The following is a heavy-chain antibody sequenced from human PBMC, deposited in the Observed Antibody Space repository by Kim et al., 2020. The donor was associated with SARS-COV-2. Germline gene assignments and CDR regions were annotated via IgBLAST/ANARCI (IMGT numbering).Heavy chain of an antibody. D-gene: IGHD3-3*01. J-gene: IGHJ3*01. CDR2: INHSGST. CDR1: GGSFSGYC. CDR3: ARREAPTSDKVRVLELLRGRRAFDL. V-gene: IGHV4-34*01. Sequence: SETLSRTCAVYGGSFSGYCWTWIRQPPGKGLEWIGEINHSGSTNSNPSLKSRVTVSADTSKNQISLKLRSVTAADTAVYYCARREAPTSDKVRVLELLRGRRAFDLWGQGTMVTVSS.